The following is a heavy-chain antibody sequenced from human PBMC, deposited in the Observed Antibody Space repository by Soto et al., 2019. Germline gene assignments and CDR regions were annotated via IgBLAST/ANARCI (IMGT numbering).Heavy chain of an antibody. J-gene: IGHJ4*02. CDR3: TTDREPQWRQYFDY. Sequence: PGGSLRLSCAASGFTFSNAWMNWVRQAPGKGLEWVGRIKSKTDGGTTDYAAPVKGGFTISRDDSKNTLYLQMNSLKTEDTAVYYCTTDREPQWRQYFDYWGQGTLVNVSS. CDR1: GFTFSNAW. D-gene: IGHD6-19*01. V-gene: IGHV3-15*07. CDR2: IKSKTDGGTT.